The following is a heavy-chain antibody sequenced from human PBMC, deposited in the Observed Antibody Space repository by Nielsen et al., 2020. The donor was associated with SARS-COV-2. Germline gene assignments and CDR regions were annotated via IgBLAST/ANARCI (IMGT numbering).Heavy chain of an antibody. V-gene: IGHV3-21*01. J-gene: IGHJ3*02. D-gene: IGHD1-26*01. CDR3: ARLSGSYFLDAFDI. Sequence: GESLRLSCAASGFTFSSYSMNWVRQAPGKGLEWVSSISSSSSYIYYADSVKGRFTISRDNAKNSLYLQMNSLRAEDTAVYYCARLSGSYFLDAFDIWGQGTMVTVSS. CDR1: GFTFSSYS. CDR2: ISSSSSYI.